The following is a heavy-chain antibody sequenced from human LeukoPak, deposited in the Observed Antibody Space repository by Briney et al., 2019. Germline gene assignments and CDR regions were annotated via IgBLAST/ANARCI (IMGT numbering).Heavy chain of an antibody. D-gene: IGHD2-2*01. Sequence: GGSLRLSCAASGFTFSSYAMSWVRQAPGKGLDWVSAISGSGGRTYYADSLKGRFTSSRENSKNTIYLQMTSLRAEDTAVYYCAKDPFSGGSSTSRGYFDYWGQGTLVTVSS. J-gene: IGHJ4*02. CDR1: GFTFSSYA. V-gene: IGHV3-23*01. CDR2: ISGSGGRT. CDR3: AKDPFSGGSSTSRGYFDY.